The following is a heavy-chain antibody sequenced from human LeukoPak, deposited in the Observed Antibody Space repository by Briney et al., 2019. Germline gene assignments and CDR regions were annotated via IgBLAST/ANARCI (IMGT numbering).Heavy chain of an antibody. Sequence: ASVKVSCKASGYTFTGYYMHWVRQAPGQGLGWMGWINPNSGGTNYAQKFQGRVTMTRDTSISTAYMELSRLRSDDTAVYYCARGSMVRGVIIHYWGQGTLVTVSS. V-gene: IGHV1-2*02. CDR2: INPNSGGT. CDR3: ARGSMVRGVIIHY. J-gene: IGHJ4*02. CDR1: GYTFTGYY. D-gene: IGHD3-10*01.